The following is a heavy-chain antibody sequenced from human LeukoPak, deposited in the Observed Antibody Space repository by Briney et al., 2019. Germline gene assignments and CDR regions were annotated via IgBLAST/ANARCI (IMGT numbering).Heavy chain of an antibody. Sequence: PGGPMRLSCAASGIPLSSYGINWVRQPPGKGLEGLSNFDSGGSSIYYAASVKGRFTISGDNARNSLFLKVNRLTTDDTGIFYCVTNGAGVNVGFDYWGRGIMVTVAS. V-gene: IGHV3-48*03. CDR1: GIPLSSYG. CDR2: FDSGGSSI. D-gene: IGHD1-26*01. J-gene: IGHJ4*02. CDR3: VTNGAGVNVGFDY.